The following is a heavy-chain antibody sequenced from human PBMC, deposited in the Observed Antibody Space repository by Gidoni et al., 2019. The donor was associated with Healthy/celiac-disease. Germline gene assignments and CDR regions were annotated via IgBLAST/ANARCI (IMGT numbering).Heavy chain of an antibody. J-gene: IGHJ6*02. CDR2: IYYSGRT. D-gene: IGHD2-2*01. CDR3: ARDPGYCSSTSCYYGMDV. V-gene: IGHV4-61*01. CDR1: GCSVSSGSYY. Sequence: QVQLQESGPGLVKPSETLSLTCTVSGCSVSSGSYYWSWIRQPPGKGLVWIGYIYYSGRTNYNPSLKSRVTISVDTSKNQFSLKLSSVTAADTAVYYCARDPGYCSSTSCYYGMDVWGQGTTVTVSS.